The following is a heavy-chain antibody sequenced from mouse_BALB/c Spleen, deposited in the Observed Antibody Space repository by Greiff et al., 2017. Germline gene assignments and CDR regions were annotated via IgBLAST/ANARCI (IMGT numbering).Heavy chain of an antibody. CDR3: VIYDGYYFDY. Sequence: EVKLVESGPGLVKPSQSLSLTCSVTGYSITSGYYWNWIRQFPGNKLEWMGYISYDGSNNYNPSLKNRISITRDTSKNQFFLKLNSVTTEDTATYYCVIYDGYYFDYWGQGTTLTVSS. CDR2: ISYDGSN. V-gene: IGHV3-6*02. J-gene: IGHJ2*01. CDR1: GYSITSGYY. D-gene: IGHD2-3*01.